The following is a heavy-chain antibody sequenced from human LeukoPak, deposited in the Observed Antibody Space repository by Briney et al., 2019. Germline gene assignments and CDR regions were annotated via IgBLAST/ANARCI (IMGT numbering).Heavy chain of an antibody. Sequence: PGGSLRLSCAASGFTFSSYAMHWVRQAPGKGLEWVAVISYDGSNKYHADSVKGRFTISRDNSKNTLYLQMNSLRAEDTAVYYCARVTGESYAFDIWGQGTMVTVSS. CDR1: GFTFSSYA. CDR3: ARVTGESYAFDI. D-gene: IGHD7-27*01. J-gene: IGHJ3*02. CDR2: ISYDGSNK. V-gene: IGHV3-30-3*01.